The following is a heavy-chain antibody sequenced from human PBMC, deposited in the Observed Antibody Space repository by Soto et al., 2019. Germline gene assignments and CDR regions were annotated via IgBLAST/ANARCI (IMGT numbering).Heavy chain of an antibody. CDR3: ARVPTDWLAYNWFDP. J-gene: IGHJ5*02. Sequence: SEPLPLTCTVSGGSISSYYWSWIRQPPGKGLEWIGYIYYSGSTNYNPSLKSLVTISVDTSKNQFSLKLSSVTAADTAVYYCARVPTDWLAYNWFDPWGQGTLVTVSS. CDR1: GGSISSYY. V-gene: IGHV4-59*01. D-gene: IGHD3-9*01. CDR2: IYYSGST.